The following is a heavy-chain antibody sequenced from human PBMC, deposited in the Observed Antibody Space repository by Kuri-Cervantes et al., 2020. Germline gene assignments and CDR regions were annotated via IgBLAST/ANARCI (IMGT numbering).Heavy chain of an antibody. V-gene: IGHV3-30-3*01. Sequence: GGSLSLSCAASGFTFSSYAMHWVRQAPGKGLEWVAVISYDGSNKYYADSVKGRFTISRDNSKNTLYLQMNSLRAEDTAVYYCARASTNAFDIWGQGTMVTVSS. CDR2: ISYDGSNK. CDR3: ARASTNAFDI. J-gene: IGHJ3*02. CDR1: GFTFSSYA. D-gene: IGHD2-2*01.